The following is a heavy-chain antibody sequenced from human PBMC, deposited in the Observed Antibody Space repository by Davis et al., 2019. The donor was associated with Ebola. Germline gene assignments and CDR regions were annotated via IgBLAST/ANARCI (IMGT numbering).Heavy chain of an antibody. D-gene: IGHD1-26*01. Sequence: MPSETLSLTCTVSGGSIRSSSDYWGWIRQPPGKGLEWVGSFSYGDNTHYYNPSLRSRVTISVDTSRNQFSLKLSSATAADTAVYYCARPWYSGTYYDAYDIWGQGTMVAVSS. CDR1: GGSIRSSSDY. V-gene: IGHV4-39*01. CDR2: FSYGDNTH. J-gene: IGHJ3*02. CDR3: ARPWYSGTYYDAYDI.